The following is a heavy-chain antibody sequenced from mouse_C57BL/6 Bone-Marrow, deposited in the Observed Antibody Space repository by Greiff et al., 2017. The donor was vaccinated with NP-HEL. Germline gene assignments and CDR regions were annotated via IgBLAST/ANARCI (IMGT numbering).Heavy chain of an antibody. CDR3: VRPLYGNYDAMDY. D-gene: IGHD2-1*01. CDR2: IRSKSNNYAT. CDR1: GFSFNTYA. Sequence: EVQLVESGGGLVQPKGSLKLSCAASGFSFNTYAMNWVRQAPGKGLEWVARIRSKSNNYATYYADSVKDRFTISRDDSESMLYLQMNNLKTEDTAMYYCVRPLYGNYDAMDYWGQGTSVTVSS. J-gene: IGHJ4*01. V-gene: IGHV10-1*01.